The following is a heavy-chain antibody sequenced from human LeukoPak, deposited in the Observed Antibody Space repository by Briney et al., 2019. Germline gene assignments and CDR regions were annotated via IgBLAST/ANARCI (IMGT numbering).Heavy chain of an antibody. D-gene: IGHD2-2*01. V-gene: IGHV1-69*13. CDR3: ATRGYCSSTSCEAPIYYYYGMDV. J-gene: IGHJ6*02. CDR1: GGTFTSYA. CDR2: IIPIFGTA. Sequence: SVKVSCKASGGTFTSYAISWVRQAPGQGLEWMGGIIPIFGTANYAQKFQGRVTITADESTSTAYMELSSLRSEDTAVYYCATRGYCSSTSCEAPIYYYYGMDVWGQGTTVTVSS.